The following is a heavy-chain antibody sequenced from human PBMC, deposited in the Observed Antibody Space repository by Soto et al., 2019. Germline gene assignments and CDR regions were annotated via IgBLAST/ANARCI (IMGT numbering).Heavy chain of an antibody. CDR3: GRVLRTRAGDY. CDR1: AFTFNTYA. V-gene: IGHV3-23*01. J-gene: IGHJ4*02. D-gene: IGHD3-10*01. CDR2: ISVSGGGT. Sequence: EVQLLESGGGLVQPGGSLRLSCAASAFTFNTYAMGWVRQAPGKGLEWVSAISVSGGGTYYADSVKGRFTISRDNSKNTLYLQMNSLRVEDTAVYYCGRVLRTRAGDYWGQGTLVAVSS.